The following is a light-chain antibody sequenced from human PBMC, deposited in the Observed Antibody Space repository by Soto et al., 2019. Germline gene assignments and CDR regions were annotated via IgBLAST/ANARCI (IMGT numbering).Light chain of an antibody. CDR1: QSVSST. Sequence: EIVMTQSTATLSVSPGERATLSCRASQSVSSTLAWYQQKPGQAPRLLIYGASTRATGIPARLSVSGYGTDFTLTISSLQYEDFAVNYCQQYNTWPYTFGQWTTLEIK. V-gene: IGKV3-15*01. CDR3: QQYNTWPYT. CDR2: GAS. J-gene: IGKJ2*01.